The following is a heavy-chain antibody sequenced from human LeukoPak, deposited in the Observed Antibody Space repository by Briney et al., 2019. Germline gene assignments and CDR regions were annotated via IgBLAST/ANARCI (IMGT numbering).Heavy chain of an antibody. CDR3: ASHPAVVTARDAFDI. Sequence: SDTLSLTCTVSGGSISSYYWSWIRQPAGKGLEWIGRIYTSGSTNYNPSLKSRVTMSVDTSKNQFSLKLTSVTAADTAVDYCASHPAVVTARDAFDIWGQGTMVTVSS. V-gene: IGHV4-4*07. CDR2: IYTSGST. D-gene: IGHD4-23*01. J-gene: IGHJ3*02. CDR1: GGSISSYY.